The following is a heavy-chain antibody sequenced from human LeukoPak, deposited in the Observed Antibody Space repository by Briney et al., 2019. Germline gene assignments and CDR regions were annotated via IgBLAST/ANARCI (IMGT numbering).Heavy chain of an antibody. D-gene: IGHD3-22*01. Sequence: ETLSLTCAVYGGSFSGYYWSWIRQPPGKGLEWVSAISGSGGSTYYADSVKGRFTISRDNSKNTLYLQMNSLRAEDTAVYYCARTMIVVAPIDYWGQGTLVTVSS. J-gene: IGHJ4*02. CDR3: ARTMIVVAPIDY. CDR2: ISGSGGST. CDR1: GGSFSGYY. V-gene: IGHV3-23*01.